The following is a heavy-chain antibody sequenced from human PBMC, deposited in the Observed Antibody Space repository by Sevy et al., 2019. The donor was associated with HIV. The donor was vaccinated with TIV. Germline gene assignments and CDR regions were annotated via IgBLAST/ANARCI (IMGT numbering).Heavy chain of an antibody. CDR2: ISSSSSYI. D-gene: IGHD3-3*01. V-gene: IGHV3-21*01. Sequence: GGSLRLSCAASGFTFSSYSMNWVRQAPGKGLEWVSSISSSSSYIYYADSVKGRFTISRDNAKNSLYLQMNSLRAEDTAVYYCARDVAGDKAGPFGVVMSYYYGMDVWGQGTTVTVSS. CDR3: ARDVAGDKAGPFGVVMSYYYGMDV. J-gene: IGHJ6*02. CDR1: GFTFSSYS.